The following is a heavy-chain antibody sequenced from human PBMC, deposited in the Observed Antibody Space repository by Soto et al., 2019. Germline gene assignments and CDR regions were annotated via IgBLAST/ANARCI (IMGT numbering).Heavy chain of an antibody. CDR3: ARDRRAYYDSSGYYFDY. D-gene: IGHD3-22*01. Sequence: QVQLVQSGAEVKKPGSSVKVSCKASGGTFSSYAISWVRQAPGQGLEWMGGIIPIFGTANYAQKFQARVTITADESTSTAYMELSSLRSEDTAVYYCARDRRAYYDSSGYYFDYWGQGTLVTVSS. V-gene: IGHV1-69*01. J-gene: IGHJ4*02. CDR1: GGTFSSYA. CDR2: IIPIFGTA.